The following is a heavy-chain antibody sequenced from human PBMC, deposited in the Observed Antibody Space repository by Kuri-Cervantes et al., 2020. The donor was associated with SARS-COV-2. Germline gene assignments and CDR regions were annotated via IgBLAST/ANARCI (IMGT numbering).Heavy chain of an antibody. Sequence: GSLRLSCAVSGYSISSGYYWGWIRPPPGKGREWNGSIYRSGSTYYNPYLKGRVTISVDTSKNQFSLKLSSVTAADTAVYYCARDTRGPGGIVGDTYWVDPWGQGTMVTVSS. J-gene: IGHJ5*02. CDR3: ARDTRGPGGIVGDTYWVDP. V-gene: IGHV4-38-2*02. D-gene: IGHD1-26*01. CDR2: IYRSGST. CDR1: GYSISSGYY.